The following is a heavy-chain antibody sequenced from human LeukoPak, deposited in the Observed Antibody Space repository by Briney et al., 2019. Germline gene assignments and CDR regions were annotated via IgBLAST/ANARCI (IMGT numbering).Heavy chain of an antibody. CDR1: GFTFTNAW. D-gene: IGHD1-20*01. CDR3: STLTSRGLSDS. Sequence: GGSLRLSCAASGFTFTNAWMNWVRQAPGKGLEWVGRIKSKADGETIDYAAPVKGRFTFSRDNSKNMLYLQMNSLKSEDTAVYYCSTLTSRGLSDSWGQGTLVTVSS. V-gene: IGHV3-15*07. CDR2: IKSKADGETI. J-gene: IGHJ4*02.